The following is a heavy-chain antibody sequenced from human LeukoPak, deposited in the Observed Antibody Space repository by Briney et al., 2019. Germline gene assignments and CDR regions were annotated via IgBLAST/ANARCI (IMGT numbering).Heavy chain of an antibody. J-gene: IGHJ3*02. CDR2: IIPIFGTA. CDR1: GYTFAGYY. CDR3: ATYRTLDAFDI. Sequence: SVKVSCKASGYTFAGYYLHWVRQAPGQGLEWMGGIIPIFGTANYAQKFQGRVTITTDESTSTAYMELSSLRSEDTAVYYCATYRTLDAFDIWGQGTMVTVSS. V-gene: IGHV1-69*05. D-gene: IGHD3-16*02.